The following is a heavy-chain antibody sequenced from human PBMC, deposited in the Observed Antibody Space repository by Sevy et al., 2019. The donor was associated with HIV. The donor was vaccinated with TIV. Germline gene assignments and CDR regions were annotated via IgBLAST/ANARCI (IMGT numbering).Heavy chain of an antibody. CDR3: VRGGHLPLDAFDI. J-gene: IGHJ3*02. CDR1: GYWFTSHW. V-gene: IGHV5-51*01. CDR2: IFPGNSDA. Sequence: GESLKISCETSGYWFTSHWIGWVRRMPGKGLEWVGIIFPGNSDARYAPSFQGQVTISVDKSIRAAYLQWSSLKASDTAIYYCVRGGHLPLDAFDIWGQGTMVTVSS. D-gene: IGHD2-15*01.